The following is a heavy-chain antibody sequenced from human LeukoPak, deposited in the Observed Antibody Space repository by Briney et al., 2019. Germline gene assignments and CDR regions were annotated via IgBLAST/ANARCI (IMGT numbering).Heavy chain of an antibody. CDR3: AKRGVVIRVILVGFHKEAYYFDS. J-gene: IGHJ4*02. CDR1: GFTFSRYN. CDR2: ISGSGGST. D-gene: IGHD3-22*01. V-gene: IGHV3-23*01. Sequence: GGSLRLSCAGSGFTFSRYNMNWVRQAPGKGLEWVAGISGSGGSTIYADSVKGRFTISRDNPRNTLYPQMNSLRAEDTAVYFCAKRGVVIRVILVGFHKEAYYFDSWGQGALVTVSS.